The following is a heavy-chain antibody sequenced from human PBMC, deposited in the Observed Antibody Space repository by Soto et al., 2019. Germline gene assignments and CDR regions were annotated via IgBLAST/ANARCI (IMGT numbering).Heavy chain of an antibody. Sequence: EVQLVESGGGLVQPGGSLRLSCVVSGFTFSSYEMNWVRQAPGKGLEWVSYISSSGTTIYYADSVKGRFTISRDNAKNSRYLQMNSLRAEDTAIYYCARVAVGIAGRPAANFGFDPWGQGTLVTVSS. V-gene: IGHV3-48*03. CDR3: ARVAVGIAGRPAANFGFDP. CDR2: ISSSGTTI. D-gene: IGHD6-6*01. CDR1: GFTFSSYE. J-gene: IGHJ5*02.